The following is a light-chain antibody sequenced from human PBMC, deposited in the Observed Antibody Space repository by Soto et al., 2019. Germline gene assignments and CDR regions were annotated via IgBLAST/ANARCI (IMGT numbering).Light chain of an antibody. CDR3: QQHADWPLT. Sequence: IVLPQSPATLPLPPGERATLSCRASRRVGTNLAWYQKKPGRAPGLLISAASTRATGIPARFSGSGAGTDFTLTISSLEPEDFAVYYCQQHADWPLTFGGGTKVEIK. CDR2: AAS. V-gene: IGKV3-11*01. CDR1: RRVGTN. J-gene: IGKJ4*01.